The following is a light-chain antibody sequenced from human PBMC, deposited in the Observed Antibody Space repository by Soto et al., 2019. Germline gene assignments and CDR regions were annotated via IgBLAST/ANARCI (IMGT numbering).Light chain of an antibody. CDR1: SSDIGAYNY. Sequence: QSALTQPPSASGSPGQSVTISCTGTSSDIGAYNYVSWYQQHPGKAPKLMIYEVSKRPSGVPDRFSGSKSGNTASLTVSGLQAEDEADYYCTSHPGSINLVFGGGTKVTVL. V-gene: IGLV2-8*01. CDR3: TSHPGSINLV. CDR2: EVS. J-gene: IGLJ2*01.